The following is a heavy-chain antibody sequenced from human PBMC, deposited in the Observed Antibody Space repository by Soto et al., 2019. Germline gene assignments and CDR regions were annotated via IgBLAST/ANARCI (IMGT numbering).Heavy chain of an antibody. V-gene: IGHV3-33*06. CDR2: IWYDGSNK. CDR3: AKALSGYVGGMDV. CDR1: GFTFSSYG. Sequence: QVQLVESGGGVVQPGRSLRLSCAASGFTFSSYGMHWVRQAPGKGLEWVAVIWYDGSNKYYADSVKGRFTISRDNSKNSLYLQMNRLRAEGTAVYYFAKALSGYVGGMDVWGQGTTVTVSS. D-gene: IGHD5-12*01. J-gene: IGHJ6*02.